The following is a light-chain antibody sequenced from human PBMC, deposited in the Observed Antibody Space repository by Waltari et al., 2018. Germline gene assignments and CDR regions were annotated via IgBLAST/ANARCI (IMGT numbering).Light chain of an antibody. Sequence: QSALTQPASVSGSPGQSLTISCTGTSSDVGGYNYVSWYQQHPGGAPRLMIYGVTNRPSGVSIRCSGSKSGNTASLTISGLQPEDEAYYYCSSYTTSDTLIFAGGTKLTVL. CDR2: GVT. J-gene: IGLJ2*01. CDR1: SSDVGGYNY. V-gene: IGLV2-14*03. CDR3: SSYTTSDTLI.